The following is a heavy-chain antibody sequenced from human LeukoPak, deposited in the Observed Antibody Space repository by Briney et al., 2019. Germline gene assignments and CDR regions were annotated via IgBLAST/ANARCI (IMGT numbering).Heavy chain of an antibody. CDR3: ARGQYCSGGSCSGGWFDP. CDR2: IYNDGSST. CDR1: GFTFSSYW. V-gene: IGHV3-74*01. Sequence: GGSLRLSCAASGFTFSSYWMHWVRQAPGKGLVWVSRIYNDGSSTIYADSVKGRFTISRDNAKNTLYLQMNSLRAEDTAVYYCARGQYCSGGSCSGGWFDPWGQGTLVTVS. D-gene: IGHD2-15*01. J-gene: IGHJ5*02.